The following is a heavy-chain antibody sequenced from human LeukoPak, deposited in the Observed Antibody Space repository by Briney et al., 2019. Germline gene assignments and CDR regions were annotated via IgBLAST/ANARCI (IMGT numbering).Heavy chain of an antibody. D-gene: IGHD1-26*01. CDR1: GFTVSSNY. CDR2: IYSGGST. CDR3: AKGGGGSYLRFDY. J-gene: IGHJ4*02. Sequence: GGSLRLSCAASGFTVSSNYMSWVRQAPGKGLEWVSVIYSGGSTYYADSVKGRFTISRDNSKNTLYLQMNSLRPEDTAVFYCAKGGGGSYLRFDYWGQGTLVTVSS. V-gene: IGHV3-53*05.